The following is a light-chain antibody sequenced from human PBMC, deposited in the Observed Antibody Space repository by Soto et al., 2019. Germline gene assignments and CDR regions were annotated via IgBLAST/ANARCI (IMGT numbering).Light chain of an antibody. CDR1: QDLSNY. CDR2: AAS. Sequence: DIQMTQSPSSLSASVGDRVTITCRASQDLSNYLAWYQQKPGKVHKLLIYAASTLHSGVPSRFSGSGSGTDFTLTISGLQPEDVANYYCQNYNGAPWTFGQGTKVEIE. CDR3: QNYNGAPWT. V-gene: IGKV1-27*01. J-gene: IGKJ1*01.